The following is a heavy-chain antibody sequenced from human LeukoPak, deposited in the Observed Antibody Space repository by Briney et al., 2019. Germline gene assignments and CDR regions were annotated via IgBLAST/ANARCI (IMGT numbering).Heavy chain of an antibody. Sequence: GSLELSCVGSGFPFGEYGMHWVRPVPGKGLEWVLHITWDGGSTYYAGSVKGRFTISRDNSKNSLYLQMNSLGAEDTALYYCAKDIHIGHGSGWPESWGQGTLVTVSS. D-gene: IGHD6-19*01. CDR3: AKDIHIGHGSGWPES. CDR2: ITWDGGST. J-gene: IGHJ5*02. V-gene: IGHV3-43D*03. CDR1: GFPFGEYG.